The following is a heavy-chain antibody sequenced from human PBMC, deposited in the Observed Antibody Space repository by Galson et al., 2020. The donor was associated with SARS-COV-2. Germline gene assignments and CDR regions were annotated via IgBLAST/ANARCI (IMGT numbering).Heavy chain of an antibody. J-gene: IGHJ3*02. V-gene: IGHV3-66*02. CDR2: IYSGGST. CDR3: TRDYHGITMIVSGAFDI. Sequence: GGSLRLSCAASGFTVSSIYMSWVRHAPGKGLEWVSVIYSGGSTYYADSVKGRFTISRDNSKSTLYLQMNSLRAEDRAVYYCTRDYHGITMIVSGAFDIWGQGTMVTVSS. CDR1: GFTVSSIY. D-gene: IGHD3-22*01.